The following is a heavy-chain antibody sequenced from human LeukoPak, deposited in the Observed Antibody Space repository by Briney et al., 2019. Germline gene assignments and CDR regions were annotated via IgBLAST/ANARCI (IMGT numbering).Heavy chain of an antibody. CDR2: IKQDGSEK. CDR1: EFTFSSYW. V-gene: IGHV3-7*03. Sequence: GGSLRLSCAASEFTFSSYWMSWVRQAPGKGLEWVANIKQDGSEKYYVDSVKGRFTISRDNAKNSLYLQMNSLRAEDTAVYYCARGVAVAGRWGQGTLVTVSS. D-gene: IGHD6-19*01. CDR3: ARGVAVAGR. J-gene: IGHJ4*02.